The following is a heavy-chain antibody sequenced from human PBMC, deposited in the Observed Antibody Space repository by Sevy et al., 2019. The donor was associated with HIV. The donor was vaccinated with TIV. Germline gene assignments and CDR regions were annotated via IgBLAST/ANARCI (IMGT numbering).Heavy chain of an antibody. CDR3: ASKRGYNDGPFDY. CDR1: GGSISNSDSY. J-gene: IGHJ4*02. V-gene: IGHV4-30-4*02. Sequence: SETLSLTCTVSGGSISNSDSYWSWIRQPPGKGLEWIGYIHYSGGTYYNPFLKSRVAMSVDTSEKQFSLKLSFMTEADTAVYYCASKRGYNDGPFDYWGQGTLVTVSS. CDR2: IHYSGGT. D-gene: IGHD5-12*01.